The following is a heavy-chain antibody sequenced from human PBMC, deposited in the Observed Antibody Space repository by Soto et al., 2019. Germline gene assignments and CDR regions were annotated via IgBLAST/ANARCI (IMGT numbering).Heavy chain of an antibody. CDR3: ARTRDSSGWEYYFDY. CDR1: GGSISSYY. V-gene: IGHV4-4*07. J-gene: IGHJ4*02. D-gene: IGHD6-19*01. Sequence: SETLSLTCTVSGGSISSYYWSWIRQPAGKGLEWIGRIYTSGSTNYNPSPKSRVTMSVDPSKNQFSLKLSSVTAADTAVYYCARTRDSSGWEYYFDYWGQGTLVTVSS. CDR2: IYTSGST.